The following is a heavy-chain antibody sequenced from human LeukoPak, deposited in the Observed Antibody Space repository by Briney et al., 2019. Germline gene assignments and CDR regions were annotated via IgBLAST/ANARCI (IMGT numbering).Heavy chain of an antibody. Sequence: SVKVSCKASGGTFSSYAISWVRQAPGQGLEWMGGIIPIFGTANYAQKFQGRVTITADKSTSTAYMELSSLRSEDTAVYYCARAYGDYYYYYYYYMDVWGKGTTVTVSS. V-gene: IGHV1-69*06. CDR2: IIPIFGTA. J-gene: IGHJ6*03. D-gene: IGHD4-17*01. CDR3: ARAYGDYYYYYYYYMDV. CDR1: GGTFSSYA.